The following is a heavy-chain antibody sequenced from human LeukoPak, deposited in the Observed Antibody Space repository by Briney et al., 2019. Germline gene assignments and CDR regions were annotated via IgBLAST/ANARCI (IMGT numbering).Heavy chain of an antibody. J-gene: IGHJ4*02. CDR2: IKHDGSEK. V-gene: IGHV3-7*01. CDR1: GFTFRSHW. Sequence: GGSLRLSCAASGFTFRSHWMTWVRQAPGKGLEWVANIKHDGSEKYYVDSVKGRFTISRDNAKNSLYPQMNSLRAEDTAVYYCARDSGVGDFDYWGQGTLVTVSS. CDR3: ARDSGVGDFDY. D-gene: IGHD3-16*01.